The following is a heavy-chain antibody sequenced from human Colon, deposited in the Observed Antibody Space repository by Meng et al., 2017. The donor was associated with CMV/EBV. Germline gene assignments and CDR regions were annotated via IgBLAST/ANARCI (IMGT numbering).Heavy chain of an antibody. CDR3: VRAMNEGIN. V-gene: IGHV4-34*01. J-gene: IGHJ4*02. CDR2: IHPGGWT. D-gene: IGHD3-10*01. CDR1: GGSFSGFH. Sequence: QVQLQQWGAGLLKPSETLSLTCAVYGGSFSGFHCNWIRQPPGKGLEWIGEIHPGGWTNYNPSLKSRVTMSIDTSKNQFSLKVNSVTAADTAVYFCVRAMNEGINWGQGTLVTVSS.